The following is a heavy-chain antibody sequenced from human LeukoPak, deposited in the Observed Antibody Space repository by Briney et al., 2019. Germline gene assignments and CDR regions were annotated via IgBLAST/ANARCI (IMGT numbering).Heavy chain of an antibody. CDR2: INPNSGGT. CDR1: GYTFTGYY. J-gene: IGHJ4*02. Sequence: ASVKVSCKASGYTFTGYYMHWVRQAPGQGLEWMGWINPNSGGTNYAQKFQGRVTMTRDTSISRAYMELSRLRSDDTAVYYCARSSIIAAAGPYYFDYWGQGTLVTVSS. D-gene: IGHD6-13*01. CDR3: ARSSIIAAAGPYYFDY. V-gene: IGHV1-2*02.